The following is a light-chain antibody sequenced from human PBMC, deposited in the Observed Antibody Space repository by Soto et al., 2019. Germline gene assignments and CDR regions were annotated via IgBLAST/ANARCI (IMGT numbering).Light chain of an antibody. CDR3: SSFAGSSDFV. V-gene: IGLV2-8*01. J-gene: IGLJ1*01. CDR1: SRDVGAYNY. Sequence: QSALTQPPSASGSPGQSVTISCTGTSRDVGAYNYVSWYQQHPGKAPKLMIYGVTKRPSGVPDRFSGSKSGNTASLTVSGLQAEDEADYYCSSFAGSSDFVFGTGTKLTVL. CDR2: GVT.